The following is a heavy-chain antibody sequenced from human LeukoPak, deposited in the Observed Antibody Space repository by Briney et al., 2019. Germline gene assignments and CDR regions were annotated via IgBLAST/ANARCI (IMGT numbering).Heavy chain of an antibody. CDR1: GFNFDDYG. Sequence: GGSLRLSCVVSGFNFDDYGMSWVRQAPGKGLEWVSGINWNGGSTGYAGSVRGRFTISRDNAKNSLYLQMNSLRAEDTALYYCARRSELSDSPAAYDYWGQGTLVTVSS. CDR2: INWNGGST. CDR3: ARRSELSDSPAAYDY. D-gene: IGHD1-1*01. J-gene: IGHJ4*02. V-gene: IGHV3-20*04.